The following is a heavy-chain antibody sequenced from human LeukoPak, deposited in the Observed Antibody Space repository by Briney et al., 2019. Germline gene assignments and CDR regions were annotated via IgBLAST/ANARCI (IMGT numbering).Heavy chain of an antibody. CDR1: GYTFTGYY. CDR3: ARDTYYDYVWGSYLIGYYFDY. V-gene: IGHV1-18*04. D-gene: IGHD3-16*02. Sequence: ASVKVSCKASGYTFTGYYMHWVRQAPGQGLEWMGWISAYNGNTNYAQKLQGRVTMTTDTSTSTAYMELRSLRSDDTAVYYCARDTYYDYVWGSYLIGYYFDYWGQGTLVTVSS. J-gene: IGHJ4*02. CDR2: ISAYNGNT.